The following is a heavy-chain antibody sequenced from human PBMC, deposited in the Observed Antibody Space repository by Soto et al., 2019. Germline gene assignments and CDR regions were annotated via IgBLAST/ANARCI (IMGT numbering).Heavy chain of an antibody. CDR2: ISSSSSYI. Sequence: GGSLRLSCTASGFTFSTYTMNWVRQAPGKGLEWVSSISSSSSYIYYADSVKGRFTISRDNAKNSLYLQMNTLRAEDTAVYYCARDNYNWNAHDDAFDIWGLGTMVTVSS. V-gene: IGHV3-21*01. D-gene: IGHD1-20*01. J-gene: IGHJ3*02. CDR1: GFTFSTYT. CDR3: ARDNYNWNAHDDAFDI.